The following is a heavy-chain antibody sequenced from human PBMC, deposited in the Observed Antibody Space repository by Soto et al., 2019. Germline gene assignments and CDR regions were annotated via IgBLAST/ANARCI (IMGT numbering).Heavy chain of an antibody. CDR3: ARSADYGSGSYYDY. CDR1: GFTVSSNY. J-gene: IGHJ4*02. V-gene: IGHV3-66*01. CDR2: IYSGGST. Sequence: GGSLRLSCAASGFTVSSNYMSWVRQAPGKGLEWVSVIYSGGSTYYADSVKGRFTISRDNSKNTLYLQMNSLRAEDTAVYYCARSADYGSGSYYDYWGQGTLVTVSS. D-gene: IGHD3-10*01.